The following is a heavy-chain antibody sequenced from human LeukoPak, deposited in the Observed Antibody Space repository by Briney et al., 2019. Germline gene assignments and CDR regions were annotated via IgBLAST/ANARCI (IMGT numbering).Heavy chain of an antibody. CDR1: GVNFSSYW. V-gene: IGHV3-7*01. CDR2: IKQDGSEK. D-gene: IGHD3-10*01. J-gene: IGHJ5*02. CDR3: ASHVLLWFGEP. Sequence: GGSLRLSCAVSGVNFSSYWMSWVRQAPGKGLEWVANIKQDGSEKYYVDSVKGRFTISRDNAKNSLYLQMNSLRAEDTAVYYCASHVLLWFGEPWGQGTLVTVSS.